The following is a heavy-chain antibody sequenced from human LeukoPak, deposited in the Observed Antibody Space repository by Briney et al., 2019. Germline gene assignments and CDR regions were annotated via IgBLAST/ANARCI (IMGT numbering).Heavy chain of an antibody. Sequence: SETLSLTCTVSGGSISSYYWSWIRQPPGKGLEWIGYIYYSGSTNYNPSLKSRVTISVDTSKNQFSLKLSSVTAADTAVYYCARHDVYYDILTGYPGAFDIWGQGTMVTVSS. CDR2: IYYSGST. CDR3: ARHDVYYDILTGYPGAFDI. D-gene: IGHD3-9*01. J-gene: IGHJ3*02. CDR1: GGSISSYY. V-gene: IGHV4-59*08.